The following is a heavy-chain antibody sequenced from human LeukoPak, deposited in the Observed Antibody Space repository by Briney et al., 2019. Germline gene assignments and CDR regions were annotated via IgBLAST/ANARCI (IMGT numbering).Heavy chain of an antibody. V-gene: IGHV3-21*01. J-gene: IGHJ6*03. CDR3: ARDHCSSTSCDDYYYYMDV. CDR1: GFTFSSYS. D-gene: IGHD2-2*01. CDR2: ISSSSSYI. Sequence: GGSLRLSCAASGFTFSSYSMNWVRQAPGKGLEWVSSISSSSSYIYYADSVKGRFTISRDNAKNSLYLQMNSLRAEDTAVYHCARDHCSSTSCDDYYYYMDVWGKGTTVTVSS.